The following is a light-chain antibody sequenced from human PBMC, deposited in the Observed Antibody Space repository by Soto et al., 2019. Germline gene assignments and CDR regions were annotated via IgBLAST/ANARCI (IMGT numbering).Light chain of an antibody. Sequence: EIVMTQSPATLSVSPGETATLSCRASQSVSSNLAWYQQKPGQAPRLLIYGASTRATDIPARFSGSGSGTEFTLTISSLQSEDFAVYYCQQYNNWPPVYTFGQGTKLEIK. CDR2: GAS. CDR1: QSVSSN. V-gene: IGKV3-15*01. J-gene: IGKJ2*01. CDR3: QQYNNWPPVYT.